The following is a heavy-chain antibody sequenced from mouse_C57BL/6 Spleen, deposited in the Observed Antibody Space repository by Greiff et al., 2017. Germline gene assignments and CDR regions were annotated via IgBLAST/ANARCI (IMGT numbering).Heavy chain of an antibody. D-gene: IGHD1-1*01. CDR2: INPNNGGT. J-gene: IGHJ4*01. Sequence: EVKLMESGPELVKPGASVKMSCKASGYTFTDYNMHWVKQSHGKSLEWIGYINPNNGGTSYNQKFKGKATLPVNKSSSTAYMELRSLTSEDSAVYYCARALLLLRYAMDYWGQGTSVTVSS. V-gene: IGHV1-22*01. CDR1: GYTFTDYN. CDR3: ARALLLLRYAMDY.